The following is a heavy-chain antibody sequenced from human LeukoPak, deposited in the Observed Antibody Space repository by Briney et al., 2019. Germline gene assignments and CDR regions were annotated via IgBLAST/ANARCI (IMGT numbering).Heavy chain of an antibody. Sequence: RLGGSLRLSCAASGFTFSTYAITWVRQAPGKGLEWVSYISSSGSTIYYADSVKGRFTISRDNAKNSLYLQMNSLRAEDTAVYYCARVGFSSGYYYSFLYYFDYWGQGTLVTVSS. CDR1: GFTFSTYA. D-gene: IGHD3-22*01. CDR3: ARVGFSSGYYYSFLYYFDY. CDR2: ISSSGSTI. J-gene: IGHJ4*02. V-gene: IGHV3-48*03.